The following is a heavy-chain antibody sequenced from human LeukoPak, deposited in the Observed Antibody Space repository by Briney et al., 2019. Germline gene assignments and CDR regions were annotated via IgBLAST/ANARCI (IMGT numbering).Heavy chain of an antibody. CDR3: AKEAGYYDSSGYYKYYFDY. D-gene: IGHD3-22*01. CDR1: GFTFSSYG. CDR2: ISDDGSNK. Sequence: GGSLRLSCAASGFTFSSYGMHWVRQAPGKGLEWVAVISDDGSNKYYADSVKGRFTISRDNSKNTLYLQMNSLRAEDTAVYYCAKEAGYYDSSGYYKYYFDYWGQGSLVTVSS. J-gene: IGHJ4*02. V-gene: IGHV3-30*18.